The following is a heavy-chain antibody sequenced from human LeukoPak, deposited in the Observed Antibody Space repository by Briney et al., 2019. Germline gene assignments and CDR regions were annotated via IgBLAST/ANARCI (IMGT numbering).Heavy chain of an antibody. D-gene: IGHD2-2*01. V-gene: IGHV3-11*04. CDR2: ISSSGSTI. J-gene: IGHJ4*02. CDR3: ARDSGYCSSTGCYVHYFDY. CDR1: GFTFSDYY. Sequence: GGSLRLSCAASGFTFSDYYMSWIRQAPGKGLEWVSYISSSGSTIYYADSVKGRFTISRDNAKNSLYLQMNSLRAEDTAVYYCARDSGYCSSTGCYVHYFDYWGQGTLVTVS.